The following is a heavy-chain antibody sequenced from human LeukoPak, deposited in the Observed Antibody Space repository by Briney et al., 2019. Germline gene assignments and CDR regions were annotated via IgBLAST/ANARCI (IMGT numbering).Heavy chain of an antibody. CDR1: GYIFSTYW. D-gene: IGHD1-26*01. CDR3: ARQKNSETYWYYFDY. CDR2: IYPGDSDT. Sequence: GASLQISXXGSGYIFSTYWIGGVRPLPGKGQEWMGIIYPGDSDTRDSPSFQGHVTISADKSSHTAYLQWSSLKASDTAMYYCARQKNSETYWYYFDYWGQGTLVTVSS. V-gene: IGHV5-51*01. J-gene: IGHJ4*02.